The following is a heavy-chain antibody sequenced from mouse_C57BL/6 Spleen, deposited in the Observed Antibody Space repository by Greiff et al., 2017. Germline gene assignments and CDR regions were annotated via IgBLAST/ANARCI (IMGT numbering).Heavy chain of an antibody. CDR2: IDPGGGET. Sequence: EVQLQQSGAELVKPGASVKLSCTASGFNINDYYMHWVPQRPEKGLEWIGRIDPGGGETNYAPKFQGKATITADTSSNTAYLQRSSLTSEDTAFYYCARDYYGSTFDDWGQGTTLTVSS. CDR3: ARDYYGSTFDD. CDR1: GFNINDYY. J-gene: IGHJ2*01. V-gene: IGHV14-2*01. D-gene: IGHD1-1*01.